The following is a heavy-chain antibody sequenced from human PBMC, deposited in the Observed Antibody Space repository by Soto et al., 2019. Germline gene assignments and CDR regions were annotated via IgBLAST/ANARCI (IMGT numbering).Heavy chain of an antibody. CDR1: GFSFSSYP. J-gene: IGHJ2*01. CDR3: ARDWSGTLQVYWYFDL. D-gene: IGHD3-3*01. Sequence: QVQLVESGGGVVQPGRSLRLSCAASGFSFSSYPMHWVRQAPGKGLEWVAVISYDGSNKYYADSVKGRFTISRDNSKNTLYLQMNSLRAEDTAVYYCARDWSGTLQVYWYFDLWGRGTLVTVSS. CDR2: ISYDGSNK. V-gene: IGHV3-30-3*01.